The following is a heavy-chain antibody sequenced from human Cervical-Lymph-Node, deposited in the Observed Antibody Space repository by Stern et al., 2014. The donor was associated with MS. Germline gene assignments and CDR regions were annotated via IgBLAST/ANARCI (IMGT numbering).Heavy chain of an antibody. CDR1: GFSFSSYG. V-gene: IGHV3-33*01. D-gene: IGHD6-13*01. J-gene: IGHJ4*02. CDR2: IWHDGKNE. Sequence: QVQLVQSGGGVVQPGRSLRLSCAASGFSFSSYGMYWVRQAPGKGLEWVSVIWHDGKNEYYADSVKGRFTISRDNAKSTVYLQMNSLRDEDTAVYFCARHPAAAGTGVHLEYWGQGTLVIVS. CDR3: ARHPAAAGTGVHLEY.